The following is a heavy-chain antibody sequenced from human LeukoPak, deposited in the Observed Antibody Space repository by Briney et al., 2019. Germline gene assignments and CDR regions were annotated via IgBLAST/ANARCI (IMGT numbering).Heavy chain of an antibody. CDR1: GGSISSGDYY. CDR2: IYYSGST. D-gene: IGHD3-3*01. CDR3: ARCRKAIFGVPPRIWYMDV. V-gene: IGHV4-30-4*08. Sequence: SETLSLTCTVSGGSISSGDYYWSWIRQPPGKGLEWIGYIYYSGSTYYNPSLKSRVTISVDTSKNQFSLKLSSVTAADTAVYYCARCRKAIFGVPPRIWYMDVWGKGTTVTVSS. J-gene: IGHJ6*03.